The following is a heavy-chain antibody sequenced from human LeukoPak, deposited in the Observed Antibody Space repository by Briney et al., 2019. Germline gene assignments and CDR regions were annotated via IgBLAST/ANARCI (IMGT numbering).Heavy chain of an antibody. Sequence: GASVKVSCKASGYTFTGYYMHWVRQAPGQGLEWMGIINPSGGSTSYAQKFQGRVTMTRDTSTSTVYMELSSLRSEDTAVYYCARDSFGYSSGWYEGGYWGQGTLVTVSS. J-gene: IGHJ4*02. CDR3: ARDSFGYSSGWYEGGY. CDR2: INPSGGST. V-gene: IGHV1-46*01. CDR1: GYTFTGYY. D-gene: IGHD6-19*01.